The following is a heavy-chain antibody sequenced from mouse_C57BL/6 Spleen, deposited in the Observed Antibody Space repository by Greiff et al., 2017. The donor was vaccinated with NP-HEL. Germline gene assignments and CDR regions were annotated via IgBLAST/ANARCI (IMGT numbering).Heavy chain of an antibody. Sequence: VQLQQSGPELVKPGASVKISCKASGYAFSSSWMNWVKQRPGKGLEWIGRIYPGDGDTNYNGKFKGKATLTADKSSSTAYMQLSSLISEDSAVYFCARSHYDYGGFAYWGQGTLVTVSA. D-gene: IGHD2-4*01. J-gene: IGHJ3*01. CDR3: ARSHYDYGGFAY. CDR2: IYPGDGDT. CDR1: GYAFSSSW. V-gene: IGHV1-82*01.